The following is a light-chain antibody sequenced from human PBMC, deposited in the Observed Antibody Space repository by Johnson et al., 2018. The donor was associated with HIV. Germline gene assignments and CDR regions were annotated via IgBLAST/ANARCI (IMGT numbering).Light chain of an antibody. CDR2: DNN. CDR3: ETWDSSLSVYV. CDR1: NSNIGNNY. J-gene: IGLJ1*01. Sequence: QSILTQPPSVSAAPGQKVTISCSGSNSNIGNNYVSWYQQLPGTAPKLLIYDNNKRPSGITDRFSGSKSGTSATLGITGLQTGDEADYYCETWDSSLSVYVFGTGTEVTV. V-gene: IGLV1-51*01.